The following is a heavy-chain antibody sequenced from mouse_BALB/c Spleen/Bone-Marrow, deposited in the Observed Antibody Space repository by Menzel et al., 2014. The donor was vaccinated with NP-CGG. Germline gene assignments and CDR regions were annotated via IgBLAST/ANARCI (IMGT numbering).Heavy chain of an antibody. D-gene: IGHD2-4*01. V-gene: IGHV1-63*02. CDR2: IYPGDNYT. Sequence: QVQLKQSGAELVRPGTSVKMSCKASGYTFTNYWIGWVKQRPGHGLEWIGDIYPGDNYTNYNEKFKGKATLTADTSSSTAYMQLSSLTSEDSAIYYCTRRGYDYTWFAYWGQGTLVTVSA. CDR3: TRRGYDYTWFAY. J-gene: IGHJ3*01. CDR1: GYTFTNYW.